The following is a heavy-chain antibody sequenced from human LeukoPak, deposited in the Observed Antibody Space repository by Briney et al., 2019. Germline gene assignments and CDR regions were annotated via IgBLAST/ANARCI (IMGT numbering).Heavy chain of an antibody. CDR2: MNPNSGNT. CDR3: ARVGWFGELNWFDP. V-gene: IGHV1-8*03. Sequence: ASVKSSCKASGYTFTSYDINWVRQATGQGLEWMGWMNPNSGNTGYAQKFQGRVTITRNTSISTAYMELSSLRYEDTAVYYCARVGWFGELNWFDPWGQGTLVTVSS. D-gene: IGHD3-10*01. J-gene: IGHJ5*02. CDR1: GYTFTSYD.